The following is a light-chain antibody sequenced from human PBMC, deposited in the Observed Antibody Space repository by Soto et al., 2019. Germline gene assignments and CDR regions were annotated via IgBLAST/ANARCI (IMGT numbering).Light chain of an antibody. CDR3: HQYDTWPPT. CDR1: QSVNSK. J-gene: IGKJ1*01. V-gene: IGKV3-15*01. Sequence: EIVMTQSPATLSVSPGEGVTLSCRASQSVNSKLAWYQQKPGQAPRVLIYDVSRRATGIPARFSGSGSGTAFTLTISSLQSEDFAVYWCHQYDTWPPTFGQGAKVEVE. CDR2: DVS.